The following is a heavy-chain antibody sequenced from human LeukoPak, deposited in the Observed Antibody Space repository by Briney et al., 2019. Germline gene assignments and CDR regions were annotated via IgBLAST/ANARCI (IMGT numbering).Heavy chain of an antibody. Sequence: ASVKVSCKASGYTFSSYYMHWVRQAPGQGLEWMGWINTNTGNPTYAQGFTGRFVFSLDTSVSTAYLQISSLKAEDTAVYYCARDLYGDYFDYWGQGTLVTVSS. J-gene: IGHJ4*02. CDR1: GYTFSSYY. D-gene: IGHD4-17*01. V-gene: IGHV7-4-1*02. CDR3: ARDLYGDYFDY. CDR2: INTNTGNP.